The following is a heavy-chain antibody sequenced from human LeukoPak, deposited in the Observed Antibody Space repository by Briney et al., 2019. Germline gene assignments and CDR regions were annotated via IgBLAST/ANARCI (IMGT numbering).Heavy chain of an antibody. D-gene: IGHD5-18*01. CDR2: ISGSGDYT. CDR3: ATYKQVWLPFES. Sequence: PGGSLRLSCAASGFTFSSHGMSWVRQAPGKGLEWVSTISGSGDYTYYADSVKGRFTISRDNSKSTLSLQMNSLRAEDTAIYYCATYKQVWLPFESWGQGTLVTVSS. V-gene: IGHV3-23*01. CDR1: GFTFSSHG. J-gene: IGHJ4*02.